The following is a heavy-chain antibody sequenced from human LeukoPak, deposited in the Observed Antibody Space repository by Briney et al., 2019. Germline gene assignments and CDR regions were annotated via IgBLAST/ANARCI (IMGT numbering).Heavy chain of an antibody. CDR3: ARLHLTASLAAVYFDY. Sequence: NSGESLKISCKGSGYSFTNYWIGWVRQTPGKGLEWMGIIYPGDSDTRYSPSFQGQVTISADKSISTASLQWSSLKASDTAMYYCARLHLTASLAAVYFDYWGQGTLVTVSS. D-gene: IGHD2-21*02. CDR1: GYSFTNYW. CDR2: IYPGDSDT. V-gene: IGHV5-51*01. J-gene: IGHJ4*02.